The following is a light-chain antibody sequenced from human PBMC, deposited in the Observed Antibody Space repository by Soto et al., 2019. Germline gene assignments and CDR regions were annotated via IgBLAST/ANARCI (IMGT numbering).Light chain of an antibody. CDR3: QQYHSYWT. V-gene: IGKV1-5*03. J-gene: IGKJ1*01. CDR2: KAS. Sequence: DIQMTQSPSTLSASVGDRVTITCRASQSISSWLAWYQQKPGKAPKVLIYKASSLESGVPSRFSGSGSGTEFTLTISSLQPDDFATYYCQQYHSYWTFGQGTKVEI. CDR1: QSISSW.